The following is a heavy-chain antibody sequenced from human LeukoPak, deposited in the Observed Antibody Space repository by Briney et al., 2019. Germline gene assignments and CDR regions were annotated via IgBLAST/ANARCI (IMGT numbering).Heavy chain of an antibody. CDR3: ARDGSWGWAQYDY. V-gene: IGHV3-23*01. J-gene: IGHJ4*02. CDR2: ITGTGGDR. D-gene: IGHD5-24*01. Sequence: GGSLRLSCAVSGXAFSSHGMGWVRQAPGKGLEWVAGITGTGGDRNYAVSVKGRFTISRDNSKNTLDLQMNSLRAEDTALYYCARDGSWGWAQYDYWGQGILVTVSS. CDR1: GXAFSSHG.